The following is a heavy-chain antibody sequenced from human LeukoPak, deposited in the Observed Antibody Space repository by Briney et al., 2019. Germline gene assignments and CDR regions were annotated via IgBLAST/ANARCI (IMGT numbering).Heavy chain of an antibody. CDR2: IKQDGSEK. J-gene: IGHJ4*02. V-gene: IGHV3-7*05. CDR3: ATPGLLGYCSSAICAPPGY. CDR1: GFTFSNYW. D-gene: IGHD2-2*01. Sequence: PGGSLRLSCAASGFTFSNYWMSWVRQAPGKGLEWVANIKQDGSEKYYVDSVKGRFTISRDNAKKSLYLQMNSLRAEDTAVYYCATPGLLGYCSSAICAPPGYWGQGTLVTVSS.